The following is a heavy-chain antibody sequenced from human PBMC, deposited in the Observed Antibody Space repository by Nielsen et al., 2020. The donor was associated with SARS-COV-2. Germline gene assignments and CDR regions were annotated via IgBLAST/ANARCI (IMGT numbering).Heavy chain of an antibody. J-gene: IGHJ6*02. Sequence: ASVKVSCKASGYTFTGYYIHWVRQAPGQGLEWMGRINPNSGGTNYAQKFQGRVTMTRDTSISTAYMELSRLRSDDTAVYYCAREYYYDSSGYRHYYYYYGMDVWGQGTTVTVSS. CDR3: AREYYYDSSGYRHYYYYYGMDV. V-gene: IGHV1-2*06. CDR2: INPNSGGT. D-gene: IGHD3-22*01. CDR1: GYTFTGYY.